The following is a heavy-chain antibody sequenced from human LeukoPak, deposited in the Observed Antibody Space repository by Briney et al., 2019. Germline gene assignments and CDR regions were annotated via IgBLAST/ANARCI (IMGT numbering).Heavy chain of an antibody. CDR3: ARDFGDYRVDY. Sequence: SETLSLTCTVSGGSISNYYWGWIRQPPGKGLEWIGTIHYSGNTYYNPSLKSRVAISVDTSKNQFSLRLSSVTAADTAVYYCARDFGDYRVDYWGQGTLVTVSS. CDR1: GGSISNYY. CDR2: IHYSGNT. V-gene: IGHV4-39*01. D-gene: IGHD4-17*01. J-gene: IGHJ4*02.